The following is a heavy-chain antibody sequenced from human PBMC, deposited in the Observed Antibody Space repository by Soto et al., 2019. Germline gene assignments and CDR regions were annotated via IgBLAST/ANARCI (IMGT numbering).Heavy chain of an antibody. CDR2: IKSKADGGTA. V-gene: IGHV3-15*01. J-gene: IGHJ4*02. CDR1: EVKSINPW. D-gene: IGHD6-6*01. Sequence: LSSRAAEVKSINPWCIRIRKAPGKGLEWIGRIKSKADGGTADFAAPVRGRFTISRDDSKNTLVLQMNSLKTEDTAMYYCTTDGGLAPRPIFDYWGQGTLVTVSS. CDR3: TTDGGLAPRPIFDY.